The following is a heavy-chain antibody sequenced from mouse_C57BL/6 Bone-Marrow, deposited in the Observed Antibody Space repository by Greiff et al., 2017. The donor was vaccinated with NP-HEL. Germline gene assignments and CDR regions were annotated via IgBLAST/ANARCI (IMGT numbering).Heavy chain of an antibody. CDR3: AREGY. V-gene: IGHV5-4*01. CDR2: ISDGGSYT. Sequence: EVQGVESGGGLVKPGRSLKLSCAASGFTFSSYAMSWVRQTPEKRLEWVATISDGGSYTYYPDNVKGRFTISRDNAKNNLYLQMSHLKSEDTAMYYCAREGYWGQGTTLTVSS. J-gene: IGHJ2*01. CDR1: GFTFSSYA.